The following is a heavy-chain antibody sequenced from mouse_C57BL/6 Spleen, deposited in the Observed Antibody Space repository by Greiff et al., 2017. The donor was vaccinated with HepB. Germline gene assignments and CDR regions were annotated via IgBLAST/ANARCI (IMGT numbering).Heavy chain of an antibody. CDR1: GYSITSGYD. J-gene: IGHJ2*01. V-gene: IGHV3-1*01. CDR2: ISYSGST. D-gene: IGHD2-2*01. CDR3: ARGVTTDYFDY. Sequence: EVQLQESGPGMVKPSQSLSLTCTVTGYSITSGYDWHWIRHFPGNKLEWMGYISYSGSTNYNPSLKSRISITHDTSKNHFFLKLNSVTTEDTATYYCARGVTTDYFDYWGQGTTLTVSS.